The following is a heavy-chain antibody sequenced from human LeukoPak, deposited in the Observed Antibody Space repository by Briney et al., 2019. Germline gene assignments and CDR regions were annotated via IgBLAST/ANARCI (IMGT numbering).Heavy chain of an antibody. CDR3: ARHLYYSASAFWYIDL. D-gene: IGHD3-10*01. V-gene: IGHV4-39*01. Sequence: KPSETLSLTCTLSGDSITSSDHYWVWIRQSPGKGLEWIGSVSQSGNTYYRSSLKSRVTVSIDTPKNEFSLILTSVTAADTAQYYCARHLYYSASAFWYIDLWGRGTLVIVSP. CDR2: VSQSGNT. CDR1: GDSITSSDHY. J-gene: IGHJ2*01.